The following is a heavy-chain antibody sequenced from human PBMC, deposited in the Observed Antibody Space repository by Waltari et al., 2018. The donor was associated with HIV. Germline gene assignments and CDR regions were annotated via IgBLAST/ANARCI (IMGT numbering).Heavy chain of an antibody. CDR2: LYHSGDT. CDR3: ARAVLRYFDNWFDP. Sequence: QVQLQESGPGLVKPSETLSLTCAVSGYSISSGYYWGWIRQPPGKGLEWIGSLYHSGDTYYNPSLKSRISMSLDTSKNHFSLKLSSVTAADTAVYFCARAVLRYFDNWFDPWGQGTLVTVS. CDR1: GYSISSGYY. D-gene: IGHD3-9*01. J-gene: IGHJ5*02. V-gene: IGHV4-38-2*01.